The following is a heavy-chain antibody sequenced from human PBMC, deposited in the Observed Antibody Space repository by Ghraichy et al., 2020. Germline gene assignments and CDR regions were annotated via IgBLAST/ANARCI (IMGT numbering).Heavy chain of an antibody. CDR2: IYYSGST. Sequence: SETLSLTCTVSGGSISSYYWSWIRQPPGKGLEWIGYIYYSGSTNYNPSLKSRVTISVDTSKNQFSLKLSSVTAADTAVYYCARAPLTTVITFDYWGQGTLVTVSS. CDR3: ARAPLTTVITFDY. D-gene: IGHD4-11*01. J-gene: IGHJ4*02. V-gene: IGHV4-59*01. CDR1: GGSISSYY.